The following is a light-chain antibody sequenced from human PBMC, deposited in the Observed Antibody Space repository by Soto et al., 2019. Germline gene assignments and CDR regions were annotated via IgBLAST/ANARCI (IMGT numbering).Light chain of an antibody. CDR2: AAS. CDR1: QGITTD. V-gene: IGKV1-6*01. J-gene: IGKJ1*01. Sequence: AIQMTQSPSSLSASVGDRVTITCRASQGITTDLGWYQQKPGKAPKLLINAASSLQSGVTSRFSGSGSGTDFTLTISSLQPEDFETYYCLQDYNYPRTFGQGTKVEIK. CDR3: LQDYNYPRT.